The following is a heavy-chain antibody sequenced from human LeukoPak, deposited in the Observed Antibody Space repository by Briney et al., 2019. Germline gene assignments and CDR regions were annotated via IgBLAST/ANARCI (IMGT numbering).Heavy chain of an antibody. D-gene: IGHD4-17*01. V-gene: IGHV3-21*01. CDR2: ISSSSSYI. J-gene: IGHJ3*02. CDR3: AREGPTDAFDI. CDR1: GFTFSSYA. Sequence: GRSLRLSCAASGFTFSSYAMHWVRQAPGKGLEWVSSISSSSSYIYYADSVKGRFTISRDNAKNSLYLQMNSLRAEDTAVYYCAREGPTDAFDIWGQGTMATVSS.